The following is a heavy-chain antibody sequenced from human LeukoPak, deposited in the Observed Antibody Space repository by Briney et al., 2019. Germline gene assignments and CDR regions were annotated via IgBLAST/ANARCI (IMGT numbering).Heavy chain of an antibody. V-gene: IGHV1-8*01. J-gene: IGHJ6*03. CDR2: MNPNSGNT. D-gene: IGHD4-17*01. CDR3: ARGDGDYGILWKYYYHYYMDV. Sequence: ASVKVSCKASGYTFTSYDINWVRQATGQGLEWVGWMNPNSGNTGYAQKFQGRVTMTRNTSISTAYMELSSLRSEDTAVYYCARGDGDYGILWKYYYHYYMDVWGKGTTVTISS. CDR1: GYTFTSYD.